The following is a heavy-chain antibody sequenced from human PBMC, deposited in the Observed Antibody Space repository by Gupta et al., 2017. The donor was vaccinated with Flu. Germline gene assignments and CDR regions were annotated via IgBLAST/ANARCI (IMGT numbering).Heavy chain of an antibody. V-gene: IGHV1-69*01. D-gene: IGHD2-8*01. CDR1: GGTFSRYA. Sequence: QVQLVQSGAEVKKPGSSVKVSCKASGGTFSRYAISWVRQAPGQGLEWMGGIIPIFGTANYAQKFQGRVTITADESTSTAYMELSSLRSEDTAVYYCARAAENCTNGVCHHWYYYGMDVWGQGTTVTGSS. CDR2: IIPIFGTA. CDR3: ARAAENCTNGVCHHWYYYGMDV. J-gene: IGHJ6*02.